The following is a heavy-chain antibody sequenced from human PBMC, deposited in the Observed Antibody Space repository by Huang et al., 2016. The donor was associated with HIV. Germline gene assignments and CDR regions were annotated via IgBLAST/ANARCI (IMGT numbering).Heavy chain of an antibody. V-gene: IGHV3-72*01. D-gene: IGHD6-19*01. J-gene: IGHJ6*02. CDR2: SKNKVRRYTT. CDR3: TGALASDTGMDV. CDR1: GFTFSDHY. Sequence: EVQLVESGGGLVQPGGSMRLSCAASGFTFSDHYMDWFSQAPGKWREWVGRSKNKVRRYTTEYAASVKGRFTIARDDSETSLYLQRNSLRTEDSAVYYCTGALASDTGMDVWGQGTTVTVSS.